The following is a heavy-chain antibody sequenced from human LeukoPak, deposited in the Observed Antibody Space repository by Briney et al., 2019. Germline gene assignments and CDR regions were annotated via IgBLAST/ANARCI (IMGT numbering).Heavy chain of an antibody. V-gene: IGHV4-39*07. CDR3: ARSPYSSSWYWDRFDP. CDR2: IYYSGST. D-gene: IGHD6-13*01. J-gene: IGHJ5*02. CDR1: GGSISSSSYY. Sequence: PSETLSLTCTVSGGSISSSSYYWAWIRQPPGTGLEWIGSIYYSGSTYYNPSLKSRVTISVDTSKNQFSLKLSSVTAADTAVYYCARSPYSSSWYWDRFDPWGQGTLVTVSP.